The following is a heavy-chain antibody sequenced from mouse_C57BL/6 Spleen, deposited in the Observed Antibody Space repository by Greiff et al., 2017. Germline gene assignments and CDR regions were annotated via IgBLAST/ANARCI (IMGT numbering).Heavy chain of an antibody. D-gene: IGHD1-1*01. CDR2: ISYDGSN. CDR3: ARLYYGSSWFDY. J-gene: IGHJ2*01. CDR1: GYSITSGYY. V-gene: IGHV3-6*01. Sequence: QLQESGPGLVKPSQSLSLTCSVTGYSITSGYYWNWIRQFPGNKLEWMGYISYDGSNNYNPSLKNRISITRDTSKNQFFLKLNSVTTEDTATYYCARLYYGSSWFDYWGQGTTLTVSS.